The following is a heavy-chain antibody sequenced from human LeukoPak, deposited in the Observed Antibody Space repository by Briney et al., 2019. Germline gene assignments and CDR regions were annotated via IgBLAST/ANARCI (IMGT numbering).Heavy chain of an antibody. CDR1: GYTFTSYY. CDR2: ISAYNGNT. Sequence: ASVKVSCKASGYTFTSYYMHWVRQAPGQGLEWMGWISAYNGNTNYAQKLQGRVTMTTDTSTSTAYMELRSLRSDDTAVYYCARGRQYCSSTSCLLLDYWGQGTLVTVSS. D-gene: IGHD2-2*01. CDR3: ARGRQYCSSTSCLLLDY. V-gene: IGHV1-18*04. J-gene: IGHJ4*02.